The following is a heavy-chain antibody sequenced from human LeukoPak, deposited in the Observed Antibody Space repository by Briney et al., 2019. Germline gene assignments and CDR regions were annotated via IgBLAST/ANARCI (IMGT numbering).Heavy chain of an antibody. Sequence: GASVKVSCKASGGTFSRYGISWVRQAPGQGLEWMGRIIPILGITNYAQKFQGRVTITADKSTTTAYMELSSLRSEDTAVYFCARGFESSTSYVSEFDFWGQGSLVTVSS. J-gene: IGHJ4*02. CDR2: IIPILGIT. CDR3: ARGFESSTSYVSEFDF. CDR1: GGTFSRYG. V-gene: IGHV1-69*04. D-gene: IGHD3-16*01.